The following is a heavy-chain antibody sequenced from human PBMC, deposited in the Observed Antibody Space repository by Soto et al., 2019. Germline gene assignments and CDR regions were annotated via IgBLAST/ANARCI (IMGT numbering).Heavy chain of an antibody. Sequence: SETLSLTCTVSGGSISSGGYYWSWIRQHPGKGLEWIGYIYYSGSTYYNPSLKSRVTISVDTSKNQFSLKLSSVTAADTAVYYCARGYITMVRGLAWFDPWGQGTLVTVSS. D-gene: IGHD3-10*01. CDR2: IYYSGST. CDR1: GGSISSGGYY. V-gene: IGHV4-31*02. J-gene: IGHJ5*02. CDR3: ARGYITMVRGLAWFDP.